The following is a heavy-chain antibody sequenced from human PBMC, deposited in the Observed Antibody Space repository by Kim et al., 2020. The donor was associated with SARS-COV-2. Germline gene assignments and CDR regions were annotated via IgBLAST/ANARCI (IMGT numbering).Heavy chain of an antibody. J-gene: IGHJ3*02. CDR2: IYHSGST. CDR3: ASITMVQGVIMGYGFDI. Sequence: SETLSLTCAVSGGSISSGGYSWSWIRQPPGKGLEWIGYIYHSGSTYYNPSLKSRVTISVDRSKNQFSLKLSSVTAADTAGYYCASITMVQGVIMGYGFDIWGQGTMVTVSS. CDR1: GGSISSGGYS. D-gene: IGHD3-10*01. V-gene: IGHV4-30-2*01.